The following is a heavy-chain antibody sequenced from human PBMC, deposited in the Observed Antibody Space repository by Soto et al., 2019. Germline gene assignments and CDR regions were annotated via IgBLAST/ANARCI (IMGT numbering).Heavy chain of an antibody. J-gene: IGHJ4*02. D-gene: IGHD6-19*01. CDR2: INGDGGTT. V-gene: IGHV3-74*01. Sequence: EVQLVESGGGLVQPGGSLRLSCAASGFTFSSYWMHWVRQAPGKGLVWVSRINGDGGTTNYADSVKGRFTISRDNAKNTLFLQMNSLRVEDAAVYYCARVGGRSWQWGQGTLVTVAS. CDR1: GFTFSSYW. CDR3: ARVGGRSWQ.